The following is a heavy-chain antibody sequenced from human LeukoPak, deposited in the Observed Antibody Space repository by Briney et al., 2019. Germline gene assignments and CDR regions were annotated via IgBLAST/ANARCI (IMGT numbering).Heavy chain of an antibody. CDR3: ARDGEYSYGYGFDY. J-gene: IGHJ4*02. CDR2: IYSGDRT. Sequence: PGGSLRLSCAASGFTVTDNYMSWVRQAPGKGLEWVSIIYSGDRTYYADSVKGRFTISRDTSKNTVYLQMNSLRPEETAVYYCARDGEYSYGYGFDYWGQGTLVTVSS. CDR1: GFTVTDNY. D-gene: IGHD5-18*01. V-gene: IGHV3-66*01.